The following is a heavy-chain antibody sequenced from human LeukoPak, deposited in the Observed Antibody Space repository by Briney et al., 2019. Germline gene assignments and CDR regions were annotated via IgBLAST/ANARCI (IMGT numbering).Heavy chain of an antibody. D-gene: IGHD3-9*01. CDR1: GGSISGYY. CDR2: IHYTGAT. V-gene: IGHV4-34*01. Sequence: KSSETLSLTCAVYGGSISGYYWSWIRQPPGKGLEWVGEIHYTGATSYNPSLKSRATISIETSKNQVSLKLSSVTAADTAVYYCTRGNILSGYCFDFWGQGALVTVSS. J-gene: IGHJ4*02. CDR3: TRGNILSGYCFDF.